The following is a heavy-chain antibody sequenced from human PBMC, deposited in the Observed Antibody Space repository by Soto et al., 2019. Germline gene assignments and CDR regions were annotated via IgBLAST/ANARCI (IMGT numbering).Heavy chain of an antibody. V-gene: IGHV1-69*01. CDR3: ARSQGGSSSLDIYYYYYYGMDV. CDR1: GGTFSTYA. Sequence: QVQLVQSGAEVKKPGSSVKVSCKAPGGTFSTYAISWVRQAPGQGLEWMGGVIPIFGTPEYAQKCQGRVTITADESTSTGYMELRSLRSEDTAVYYCARSQGGSSSLDIYYYYYYGMDVWGQGTTVTVSS. J-gene: IGHJ6*02. D-gene: IGHD2-15*01. CDR2: VIPIFGTP.